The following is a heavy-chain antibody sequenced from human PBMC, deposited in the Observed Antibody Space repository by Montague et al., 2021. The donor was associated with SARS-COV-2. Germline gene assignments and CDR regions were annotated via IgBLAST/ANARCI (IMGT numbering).Heavy chain of an antibody. CDR3: ARGPKMYGELADY. J-gene: IGHJ4*02. V-gene: IGHV4-39*01. CDR1: GGSVRSSNDC. D-gene: IGHD4-17*01. CDR2: FYYSGNT. Sequence: SQTLSLTCTVSGGSVRSSNDCWGWIRQPPGKGLVWIANFYYSGNTYYNPSLKSRVTISVDTSNNQFSLKLSSVTAADTAVYYCARGPKMYGELADYWGQGTLVTVSS.